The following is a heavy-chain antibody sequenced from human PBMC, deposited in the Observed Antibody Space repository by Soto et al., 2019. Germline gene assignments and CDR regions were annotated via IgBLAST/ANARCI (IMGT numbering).Heavy chain of an antibody. V-gene: IGHV1-8*01. CDR3: TTDSYSTMIVVRFDY. CDR1: GYTFTSYD. Sequence: PSVKVSCKASGYTFTSYDINWVRQATGQGLEWMGWMNPNSGNTGYAQKFQGRVTMTRNTSISTAYMELSSLRSEDTAVYYCTTDSYSTMIVVRFDYWGHGTLVTVSS. D-gene: IGHD3-22*01. J-gene: IGHJ4*01. CDR2: MNPNSGNT.